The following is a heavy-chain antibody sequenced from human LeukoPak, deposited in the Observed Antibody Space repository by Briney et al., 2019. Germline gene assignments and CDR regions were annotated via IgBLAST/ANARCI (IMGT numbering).Heavy chain of an antibody. CDR1: GYTFTSYG. Sequence: ASVKVSCKASGYTFTSYGISWVRQAPGQGLGWVGWISAYNGNTNYAQKLQGRVTMTTDTSTSTAYMELRSLRSDDTAVYYCARVSSYYYDSSGYYGLPYYYYYMDVWGKGTTVTISS. CDR2: ISAYNGNT. V-gene: IGHV1-18*01. D-gene: IGHD3-22*01. J-gene: IGHJ6*03. CDR3: ARVSSYYYDSSGYYGLPYYYYYMDV.